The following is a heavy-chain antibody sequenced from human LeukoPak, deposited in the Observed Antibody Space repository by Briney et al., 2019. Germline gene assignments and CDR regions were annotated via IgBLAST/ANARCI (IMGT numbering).Heavy chain of an antibody. V-gene: IGHV3-7*01. CDR3: AVRLFGDY. CDR2: INQDGSEK. CDR1: GFTFDDYW. D-gene: IGHD5-12*01. J-gene: IGHJ4*02. Sequence: PGGSLRLSCGASGFTFDDYWMSWVRQAPGQGLEWVANINQDGSEKYYLDSAKGRFTISRDNARNSLYLQVNSLRAEDTAVYYCAVRLFGDYWGQGTLVTVSS.